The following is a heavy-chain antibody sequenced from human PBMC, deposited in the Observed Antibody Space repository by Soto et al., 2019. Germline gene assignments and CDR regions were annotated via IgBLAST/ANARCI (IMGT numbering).Heavy chain of an antibody. CDR1: GYTFSAYT. CDR2: INAGSGNT. V-gene: IGHV1-3*01. D-gene: IGHD3-3*02. Sequence: QAQLVQSGAEMKKPGASVKVSCKATGYTFSAYTMNWVSQAPGQSLEWMGWINAGSGNTKYSQNCQGRVSITRDTSASTVYMELTGLTSEDTAVYYCARDTETLGPRANDALDIWGQGTMVTVSS. CDR3: ARDTETLGPRANDALDI. J-gene: IGHJ3*02.